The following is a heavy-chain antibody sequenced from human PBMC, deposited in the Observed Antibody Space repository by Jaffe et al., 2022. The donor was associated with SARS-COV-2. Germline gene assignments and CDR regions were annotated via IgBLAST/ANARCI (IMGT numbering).Heavy chain of an antibody. CDR2: ISWNSGSI. D-gene: IGHD6-6*01. V-gene: IGHV3-9*01. J-gene: IGHJ4*02. CDR1: GFTFDDYA. Sequence: EVQLVESGGGLVQPGRSLRLSCAASGFTFDDYAMHWVRQAPGKGLEWVSGISWNSGSIGYADSVKGRFTISRDNAKNSLYLQMNSLRAEDTALYYCAKEIAALDYWGQGTLVTVSS. CDR3: AKEIAALDY.